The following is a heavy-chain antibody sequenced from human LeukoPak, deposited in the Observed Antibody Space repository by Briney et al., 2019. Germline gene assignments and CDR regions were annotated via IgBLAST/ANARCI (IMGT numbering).Heavy chain of an antibody. D-gene: IGHD5-12*01. CDR2: IYHSGGT. V-gene: IGHV4-30-2*01. CDR1: GGSISSGGYS. Sequence: SETLSLTCAVSGGSISSGGYSWSWIRQPPGKGLEWIGYIYHSGGTYYNPSLKSRVTISVDRSKNQFSLKLSSVTAADTAVYYCARVATTKATIEDDAFDIWGQGTMVTVSS. J-gene: IGHJ3*02. CDR3: ARVATTKATIEDDAFDI.